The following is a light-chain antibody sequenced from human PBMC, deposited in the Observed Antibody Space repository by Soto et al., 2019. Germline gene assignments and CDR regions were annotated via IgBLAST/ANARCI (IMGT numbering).Light chain of an antibody. J-gene: IGKJ5*01. V-gene: IGKV1-33*01. Sequence: DIQMTQSPSSLSASVGDRVTITCHASQHIRNYLNWYQQKPGKAPKVLIYDASNLEKGVPSRFRGSGSGTHFTLTISNLQPEDFATYYCQHHDNLPRLTFGQGTRLDTK. CDR3: QHHDNLPRLT. CDR1: QHIRNY. CDR2: DAS.